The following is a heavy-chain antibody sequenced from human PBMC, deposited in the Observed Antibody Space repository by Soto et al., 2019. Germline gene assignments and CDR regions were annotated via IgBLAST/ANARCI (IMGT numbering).Heavy chain of an antibody. J-gene: IGHJ6*02. D-gene: IGHD6-13*01. Sequence: GASVKVSCKASGGTFSSYAISWVRQAPGQGLEWMGGIIPIFGTANYAQKFQGRVTITADESTSTAYMELSSLRSEDTAVYYCAREQGIAAAGPTGPDGMDVWGQGSKGTVSS. CDR3: AREQGIAAAGPTGPDGMDV. V-gene: IGHV1-69*13. CDR2: IIPIFGTA. CDR1: GGTFSSYA.